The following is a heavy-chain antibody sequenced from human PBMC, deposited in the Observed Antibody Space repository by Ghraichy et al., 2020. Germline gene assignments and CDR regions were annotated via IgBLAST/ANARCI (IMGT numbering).Heavy chain of an antibody. J-gene: IGHJ4*02. D-gene: IGHD6-19*01. Sequence: KVSCAASGFTFSGSAVHWVRQASGKGLEWVGRIRSKPNNYATAYAASVKGRFTISRDDSKNTAYLQMNSLKTEDTGVYYCTRSPPTVAGFVDYWGQGTLVTVSS. CDR1: GFTFSGSA. V-gene: IGHV3-73*01. CDR3: TRSPPTVAGFVDY. CDR2: IRSKPNNYAT.